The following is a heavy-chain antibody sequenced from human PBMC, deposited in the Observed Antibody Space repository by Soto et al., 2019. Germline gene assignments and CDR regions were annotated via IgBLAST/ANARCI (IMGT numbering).Heavy chain of an antibody. V-gene: IGHV4-59*08. J-gene: IGHJ4*02. CDR1: GASTSRYY. CDR3: GRHQYFINWSFDL. Sequence: QALLQESGPGLVRPSETLSLTCTVSGASTSRYYWGWVRQPPGRGLKWMGFSYHSGYISYSPSLKRRVTMSVEPSKNQFSLKLTSVTAADTALYYCGRHQYFINWSFDLWGQGAPFTVSS. CDR2: SYHSGYI. D-gene: IGHD3-3*01.